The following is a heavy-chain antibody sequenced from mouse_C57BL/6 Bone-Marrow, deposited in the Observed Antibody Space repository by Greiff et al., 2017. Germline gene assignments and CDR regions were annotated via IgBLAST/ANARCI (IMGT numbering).Heavy chain of an antibody. CDR2: ISRGGSYT. CDR1: GFTFSSYG. J-gene: IGHJ1*03. V-gene: IGHV5-6*02. Sequence: EVMLVESGGDLVKPGGSLKLSCAASGFTFSSYGMSWVRQTPDKRLEWVATISRGGSYTYYPDSVKGRFTISRDNAKNALYLQMSSLKSEDTALYYCARRGYYGSIFYWYFDVWGTGTTVTVSS. D-gene: IGHD1-1*01. CDR3: ARRGYYGSIFYWYFDV.